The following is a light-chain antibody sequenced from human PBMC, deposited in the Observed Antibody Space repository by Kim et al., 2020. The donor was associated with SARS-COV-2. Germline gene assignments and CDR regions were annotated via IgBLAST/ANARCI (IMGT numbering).Light chain of an antibody. CDR1: SSDVGSYNL. CDR3: CSDAGRSTDV. CDR2: EGS. V-gene: IGLV2-23*01. J-gene: IGLJ1*01. Sequence: GQSITISCTGTSSDVGSYNLVSWHQQQPDKAPKLMIDEGSKRPAGVYSLSSGSKCGNTAPLTISGLQAEDEADYYCCSDAGRSTDVFGTGTKVTVL.